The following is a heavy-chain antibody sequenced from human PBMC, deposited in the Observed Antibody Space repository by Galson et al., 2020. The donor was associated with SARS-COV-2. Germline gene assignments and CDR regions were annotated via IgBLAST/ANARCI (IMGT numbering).Heavy chain of an antibody. CDR1: GFTFSSYA. V-gene: IGHV3-30-3*01. Sequence: GGSLRLSCAASGFTFSSYAMHWVRQAPGKGLEWVAVISYDGSNKYYADSVKGRFTISRDNSKNTLYLQMNSLRAEDTAVYYCARALGGAYYYGMDVWGQGTTVTVSS. CDR2: ISYDGSNK. D-gene: IGHD1-26*01. CDR3: ARALGGAYYYGMDV. J-gene: IGHJ6*02.